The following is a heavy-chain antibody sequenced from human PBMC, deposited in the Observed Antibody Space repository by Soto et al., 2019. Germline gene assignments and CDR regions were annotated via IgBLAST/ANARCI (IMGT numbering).Heavy chain of an antibody. J-gene: IGHJ6*02. Sequence: GGSLRLSCAASGFTFSSYGMHWVRQAPGKGLEWVAVISYDGSNKYYADSVKGRFTISRDNSKNTLYLQMNSLRAEDTAVYYCASRRTRSSSSSFPSYYYYYGMDVWGQGTTVTVSS. CDR3: ASRRTRSSSSSFPSYYYYYGMDV. V-gene: IGHV3-30*03. CDR1: GFTFSSYG. CDR2: ISYDGSNK. D-gene: IGHD6-6*01.